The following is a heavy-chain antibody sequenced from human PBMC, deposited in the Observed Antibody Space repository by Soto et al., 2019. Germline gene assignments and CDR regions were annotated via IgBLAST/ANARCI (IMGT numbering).Heavy chain of an antibody. CDR2: INPNSGGT. V-gene: IGHV1-2*04. CDR3: ARATPNDAFDI. Sequence: ASVKVSCKASGYTFTGYYMHWVRQAPGQGLEWMGWINPNSGGTNYAQKFQGWVTMTRDTSISTAYMELSRLRSDDTDVYYCARATPNDAFDIWGQGTMVTVSS. CDR1: GYTFTGYY. J-gene: IGHJ3*02.